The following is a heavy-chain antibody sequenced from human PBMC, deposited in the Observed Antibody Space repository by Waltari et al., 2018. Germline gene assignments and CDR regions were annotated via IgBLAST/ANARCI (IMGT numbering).Heavy chain of an antibody. V-gene: IGHV4-39*07. CDR3: ARPGKDYREHVFDY. CDR2: IYYSGGT. D-gene: IGHD4-17*01. CDR1: GGSITSTSYS. Sequence: QVQLQESGPGLVKPSETLSLTCTVPGGSITSTSYSWGWIRQPPGKGLEWLATIYYSGGTYYNPSLNSRVTISLDTSKNQFFLKLTSVTAADTALYYCARPGKDYREHVFDYWGQGILVTVSS. J-gene: IGHJ4*02.